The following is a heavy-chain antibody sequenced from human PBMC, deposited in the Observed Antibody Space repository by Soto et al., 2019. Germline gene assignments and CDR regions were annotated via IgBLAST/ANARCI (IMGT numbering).Heavy chain of an antibody. CDR3: ARVGSSWYLGMDV. D-gene: IGHD6-13*01. J-gene: IGHJ6*02. V-gene: IGHV4-30-2*01. Sequence: SDTLSLTCAVFGGSISSGGYSWTWIRQPPGKGLEWVGHTYHTGTAYYSPSLKSRVTISVDTSKNQFSLKLTSATAADTAVYYCARVGSSWYLGMDVWGQGTTVT. CDR1: GGSISSGGYS. CDR2: TYHTGTA.